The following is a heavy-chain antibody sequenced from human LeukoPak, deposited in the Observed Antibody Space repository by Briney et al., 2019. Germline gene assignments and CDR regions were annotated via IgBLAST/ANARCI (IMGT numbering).Heavy chain of an antibody. CDR1: GGSISSYY. D-gene: IGHD2-2*01. J-gene: IGHJ5*02. CDR3: ARDWGIVVVPVAPPRGWFDP. CDR2: IYTSGST. V-gene: IGHV4-4*07. Sequence: PSETLSLTCTVSGGSISSYYWSWIRQPAGKGLEWIGRIYTSGSTNYNPSLKSRVTMSVDTSKNQFSLKLSSVTAADTAVYYCARDWGIVVVPVAPPRGWFDPWGQGTLVTVSS.